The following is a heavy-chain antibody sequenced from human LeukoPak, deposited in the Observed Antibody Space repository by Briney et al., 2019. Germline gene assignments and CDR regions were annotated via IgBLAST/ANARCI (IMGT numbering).Heavy chain of an antibody. CDR3: VRDSVVVPADNVGPAFDF. V-gene: IGHV3-48*04. CDR1: GFTFNTYS. CDR2: ISSRDSST. J-gene: IGHJ3*01. Sequence: PGGSLRLSCAASGFTFNTYSMNWVRQAPGKGLEWISYISSRDSSTYYADSVQGRFTISRDNTKNSLYLQMNSLRAEDTAIYYCVRDSVVVPADNVGPAFDFWGQGTTVTVSS. D-gene: IGHD2-2*01.